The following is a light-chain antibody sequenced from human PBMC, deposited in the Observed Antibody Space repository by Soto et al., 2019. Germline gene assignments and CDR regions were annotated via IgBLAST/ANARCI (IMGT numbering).Light chain of an antibody. Sequence: QSVLPQPPSASGTPGQRVTISCSGSSSNIGSNTVSWYQQLPGTAPKLLIFGTNQRPSGVPDRFSGSKSGTSASLDISGLQSEDEADYYCAAWDDSLNAWVFGGGTQLTVL. J-gene: IGLJ3*02. CDR1: SSNIGSNT. CDR2: GTN. CDR3: AAWDDSLNAWV. V-gene: IGLV1-44*01.